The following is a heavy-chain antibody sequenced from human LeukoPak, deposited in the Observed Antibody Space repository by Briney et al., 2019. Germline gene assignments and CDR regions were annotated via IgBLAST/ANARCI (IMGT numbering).Heavy chain of an antibody. CDR3: AREAGTYYYYYYLDV. Sequence: SVKVSCKASGYTFTSYYMHWVRQAPGQGLEWMGGIIPIFGTANYAQKFQGRVTITTDESTSTAYMELSSLRSEDTAVYYCAREAGTYYYYYYLDVWGKGTTVTVSS. J-gene: IGHJ6*03. V-gene: IGHV1-69*05. CDR1: GYTFTSYY. D-gene: IGHD6-19*01. CDR2: IIPIFGTA.